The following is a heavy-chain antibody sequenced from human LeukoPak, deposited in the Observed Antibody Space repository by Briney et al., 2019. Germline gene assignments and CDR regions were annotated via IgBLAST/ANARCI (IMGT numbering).Heavy chain of an antibody. D-gene: IGHD3/OR15-3a*01. V-gene: IGHV4-61*02. CDR2: VYTSGST. Sequence: SQTLSLTCTVSGASISSGSYYWSWIRQPAGKGLEWIGRVYTSGSTNYNPSLKSRVSISVDTSNNQFSLKLNSVTPEDTAVYYCARGGLISLANTPLGALDIWGQGTMVSVSS. CDR3: ARGGLISLANTPLGALDI. J-gene: IGHJ3*02. CDR1: GASISSGSYY.